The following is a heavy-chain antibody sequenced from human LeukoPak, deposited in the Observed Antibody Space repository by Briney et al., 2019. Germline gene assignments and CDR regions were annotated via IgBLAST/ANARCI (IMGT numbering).Heavy chain of an antibody. CDR2: INHSGST. CDR1: GGSFSGYY. V-gene: IGHV4-34*01. CDR3: AREGYYYGMDV. J-gene: IGHJ6*02. Sequence: SETLSLTCAVYGGSFSGYYWSWIRQPPGKGLVWIGEINHSGSTNYNPSLKSRVTISVDTSKNQFSLKLSSVTAADTAVYYCAREGYYYGMDVWGQGTTVTVSS.